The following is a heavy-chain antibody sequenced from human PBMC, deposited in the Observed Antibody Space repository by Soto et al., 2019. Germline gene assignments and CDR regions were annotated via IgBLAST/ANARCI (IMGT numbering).Heavy chain of an antibody. J-gene: IGHJ4*02. CDR2: INDSGDT. Sequence: PGGSLRLCXAASGFTFSTYGMTWVRQAPGKGLEWVSSINDSGDTYYGDSVKGRFTISRDNSKSTLYLQMNSLSAEDTAVYYCAKRVAYSSSSAYFDYWAQGTLVTVSS. D-gene: IGHD6-6*01. CDR3: AKRVAYSSSSAYFDY. CDR1: GFTFSTYG. V-gene: IGHV3-23*01.